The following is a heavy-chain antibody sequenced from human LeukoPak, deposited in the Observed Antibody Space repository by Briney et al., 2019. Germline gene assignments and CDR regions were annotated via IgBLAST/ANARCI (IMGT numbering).Heavy chain of an antibody. D-gene: IGHD3-22*01. V-gene: IGHV4-59*01. CDR2: IYYSGRT. CDR3: ASSYYYDSSGYYDFDY. Sequence: SETLSLTCSVSGGSISSYYWSWIRQPPGKGLEWIGYIYYSGRTSYNPSLKSRVTISVDTSKNQFSLRLSSVTAADTAVYYCASSYYYDSSGYYDFDYWGQGTLVTVSS. CDR1: GGSISSYY. J-gene: IGHJ4*02.